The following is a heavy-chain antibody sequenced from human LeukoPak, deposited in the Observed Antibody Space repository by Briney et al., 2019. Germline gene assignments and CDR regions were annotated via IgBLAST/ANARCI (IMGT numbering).Heavy chain of an antibody. CDR3: ARDPRNVWGSYRYDY. CDR1: GFIFSSYW. CDR2: LKQDGSEK. Sequence: GGPLRLSCVASGFIFSSYWRSWVRQAPGKGLERVANLKQDGSEKYYVDSVKGRFTISTDNAKNSLYLQMNSLRAEDTAVYYCARDPRNVWGSYRYDYWGQGTLVTVSS. D-gene: IGHD3-16*02. V-gene: IGHV3-7*01. J-gene: IGHJ4*02.